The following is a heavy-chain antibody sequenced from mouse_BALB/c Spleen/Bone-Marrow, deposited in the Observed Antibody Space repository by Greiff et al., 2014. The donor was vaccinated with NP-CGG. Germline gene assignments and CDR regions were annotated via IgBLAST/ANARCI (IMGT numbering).Heavy chain of an antibody. D-gene: IGHD1-1*01. CDR1: GYSITSDYA. CDR3: ARYYGSSYYAMDY. J-gene: IGHJ4*01. CDR2: ISYSGST. V-gene: IGHV3-2*02. Sequence: VQLKESGPGLVKPSQSLSLTCTVTGYSITSDYAWNWIRQFPGNKPEWMGYISYSGSTSYNPSLKSRISITRDTSKNQFFLQLNSVTTEDTATYYCARYYGSSYYAMDYWGQGTSVTVSS.